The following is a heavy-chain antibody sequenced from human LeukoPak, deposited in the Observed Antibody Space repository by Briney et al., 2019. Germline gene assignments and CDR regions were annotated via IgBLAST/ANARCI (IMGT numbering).Heavy chain of an antibody. CDR2: ISAYNGNT. Sequence: ASVTVSCKASGYTFTSYGISWVRQAPGQGLEWMGWISAYNGNTNYAQKLQGRVTMTTDTSTSTAYMELRSLRSEDTAVYYCAREGYYDSSGYYLPPGTWFDYWGQGTLVTVSS. J-gene: IGHJ4*02. V-gene: IGHV1-18*01. CDR1: GYTFTSYG. D-gene: IGHD3-22*01. CDR3: AREGYYDSSGYYLPPGTWFDY.